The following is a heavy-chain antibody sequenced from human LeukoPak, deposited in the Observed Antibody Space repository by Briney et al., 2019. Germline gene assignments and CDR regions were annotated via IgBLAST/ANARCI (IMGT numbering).Heavy chain of an antibody. Sequence: GGSLRLSCAASGFTFSDYYMSWIRQAPGKGLEWVSYISSSGSTIYYADSVKGRFTISRDNAKNSLYLQMNSLRAEDTAVYYCARDSWAPLYYYDSSGESEGYWGQGTLFAVSS. D-gene: IGHD3-22*01. V-gene: IGHV3-11*01. CDR3: ARDSWAPLYYYDSSGESEGY. CDR1: GFTFSDYY. CDR2: ISSSGSTI. J-gene: IGHJ4*02.